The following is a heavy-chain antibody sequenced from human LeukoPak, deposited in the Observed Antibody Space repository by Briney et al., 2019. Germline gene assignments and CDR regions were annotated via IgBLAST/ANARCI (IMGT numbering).Heavy chain of an antibody. J-gene: IGHJ5*02. CDR2: ISAYNGNT. V-gene: IGHV1-18*01. CDR1: GGTFSSYA. Sequence: ASVKVSCKASGGTFSSYAISWVRQAPGQGLEWMEWISAYNGNTNYAQKLQGRVTMTTDTSTSTAYMELRSLRSDDTAVYYCARDQYSSNWFDPWGQGTLVTVSS. D-gene: IGHD6-6*01. CDR3: ARDQYSSNWFDP.